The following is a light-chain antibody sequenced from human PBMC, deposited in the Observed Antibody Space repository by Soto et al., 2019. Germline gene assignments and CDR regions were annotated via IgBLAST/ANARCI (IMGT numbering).Light chain of an antibody. J-gene: IGKJ5*01. V-gene: IGKV3-11*01. Sequence: PGERAILSCRASHTVNNKYLAWYQQNPGQAPRLLIDDASDSATGIPARFSGSGSGTDFTLTISSLEAEDFAVYYCQQRSTWPITFGQATRWRL. CDR3: QQRSTWPIT. CDR2: DAS. CDR1: HTVNNKY.